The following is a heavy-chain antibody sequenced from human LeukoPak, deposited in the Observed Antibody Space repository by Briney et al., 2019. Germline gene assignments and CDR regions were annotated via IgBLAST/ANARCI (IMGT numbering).Heavy chain of an antibody. J-gene: IGHJ5*02. Sequence: GGSLRLSCAASGFTFSSYAMSWVRQAPGKGLEWVSAISGSGGSTYYADSVRGRFTISRDNSKNTLYLQMNSLRAEDTAVYYCARETYYDFWSGYYTAWNWFDPWGQGTLVTVSS. CDR1: GFTFSSYA. CDR3: ARETYYDFWSGYYTAWNWFDP. D-gene: IGHD3-3*01. V-gene: IGHV3-23*01. CDR2: ISGSGGST.